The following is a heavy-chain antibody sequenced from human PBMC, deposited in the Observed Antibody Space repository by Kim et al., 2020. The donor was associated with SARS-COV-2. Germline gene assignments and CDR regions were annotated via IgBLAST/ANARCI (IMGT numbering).Heavy chain of an antibody. CDR2: IRSKAYGGTT. D-gene: IGHD3-10*01. J-gene: IGHJ6*02. CDR3: TRDQFGRWVYYGMDV. V-gene: IGHV3-49*03. Sequence: GGSLRLSCTASGFTFGDYAMSWFRQAPGKGLEWVGFIRSKAYGGTTEYAASVKGRFTISRDDSKSIAYLQMNSLKTEDTAVYYCTRDQFGRWVYYGMDVWGQGTTVTVSS. CDR1: GFTFGDYA.